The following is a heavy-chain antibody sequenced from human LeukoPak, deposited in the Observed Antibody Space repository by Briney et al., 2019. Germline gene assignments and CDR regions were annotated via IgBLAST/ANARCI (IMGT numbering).Heavy chain of an antibody. CDR1: GFTFSDYD. V-gene: IGHV3-11*04. D-gene: IGHD6-19*01. CDR2: ISTSGSII. CDR3: AREGQWLVKYYFGY. J-gene: IGHJ4*02. Sequence: PGGSLRLSCAASGFTFSDYDMSWVRQAPGKGLEWVSYISTSGSIIYYADSVKGRFTISRDNAKNSLFLQMNSLRAEDTAVYYCAREGQWLVKYYFGYWGQGTLVTVSS.